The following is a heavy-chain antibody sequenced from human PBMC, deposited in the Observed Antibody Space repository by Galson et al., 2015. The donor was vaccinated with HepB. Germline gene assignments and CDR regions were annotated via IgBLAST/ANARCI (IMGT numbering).Heavy chain of an antibody. CDR3: ARAPFVPAVTPRAYYYYGMDV. CDR1: GGSFRNDV. Sequence: SVKVSCKASGGSFRNDVISWVRQAPGQGLEWMGGIIPIFGTANYAQKFQGRVTITADESTSTVYMELSSLRSEDTAVYYCARAPFVPAVTPRAYYYYGMDVWGQGTTVTVSS. J-gene: IGHJ6*02. V-gene: IGHV1-69*13. D-gene: IGHD2-2*01. CDR2: IIPIFGTA.